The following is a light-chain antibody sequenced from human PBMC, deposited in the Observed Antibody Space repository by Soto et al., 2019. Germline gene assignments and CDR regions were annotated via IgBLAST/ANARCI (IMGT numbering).Light chain of an antibody. J-gene: IGKJ4*01. CDR1: QSVSSTY. CDR2: GAS. Sequence: EIVLTQFPGTLSLSPGERATLSCRASQSVSSTYLAWYQQKPGQAPRLLIYGASTRATDIPARFSGSGSGTEFTLTISSLQSEDFALYYCQQYNNWPLTFGGGTKVDIK. CDR3: QQYNNWPLT. V-gene: IGKV3-15*01.